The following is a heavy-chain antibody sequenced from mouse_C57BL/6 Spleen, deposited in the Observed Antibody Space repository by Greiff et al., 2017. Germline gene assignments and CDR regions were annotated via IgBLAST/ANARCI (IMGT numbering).Heavy chain of an antibody. CDR1: GFNIKDDY. J-gene: IGHJ2*01. CDR2: IDPENGDT. V-gene: IGHV14-4*01. D-gene: IGHD2-1*01. CDR3: TAIYWNDDGDY. Sequence: VQLQQPGAELVRPGASVKLSCTASGFNIKDDYMHWVKQRPEQGLEWIGWIDPENGDTEYASKFQSKATITADPSSNTAYLQLSSLTSEDTAVYYCTAIYWNDDGDYWGQGTTLTVSS.